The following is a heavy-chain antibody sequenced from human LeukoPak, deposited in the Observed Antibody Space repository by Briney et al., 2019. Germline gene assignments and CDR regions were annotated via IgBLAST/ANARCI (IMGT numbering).Heavy chain of an antibody. J-gene: IGHJ4*02. D-gene: IGHD1-26*01. CDR3: ARGEWDLRD. Sequence: GGSLRLSCAASGFTFSGYSMSWVRQAPGRGLEWVSYITSSSSGIYYADSVKGRFTISRDNAKNSLYLQMNSLRAEDTAVYYCARGEWDLRDWGQGTPVIVSS. CDR1: GFTFSGYS. CDR2: ITSSSSGI. V-gene: IGHV3-48*04.